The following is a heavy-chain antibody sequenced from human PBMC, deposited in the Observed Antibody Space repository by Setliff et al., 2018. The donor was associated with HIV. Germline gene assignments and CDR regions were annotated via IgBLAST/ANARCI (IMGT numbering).Heavy chain of an antibody. Sequence: ASVKVSCKASGYTFTSYAMHWVRQAPGQGLEWMGWVNPNSGGTNYAQKFQGRVTMTRDTSISTAYMELSRLRSDDTAVYYCARDLTGDLFFDYWGQGTLVTVSS. V-gene: IGHV1-2*02. CDR2: VNPNSGGT. CDR3: ARDLTGDLFFDY. CDR1: GYTFTSYA. D-gene: IGHD3-9*01. J-gene: IGHJ4*02.